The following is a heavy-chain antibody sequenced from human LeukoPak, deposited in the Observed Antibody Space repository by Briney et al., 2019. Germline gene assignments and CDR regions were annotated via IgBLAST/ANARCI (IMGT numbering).Heavy chain of an antibody. CDR1: GGSINSSSYY. CDR2: IYYSGST. Sequence: SETLSLTCTVSGGSINSSSYYWSWIRQPPGKGLEWIGYIYYSGSTNYNPSLKSRVTISVDTSKNQFSLKLSSVTAADTAVYYCARVGGSGSYYYAMDVWGQGTTVTVSS. D-gene: IGHD3-10*01. J-gene: IGHJ6*02. CDR3: ARVGGSGSYYYAMDV. V-gene: IGHV4-61*01.